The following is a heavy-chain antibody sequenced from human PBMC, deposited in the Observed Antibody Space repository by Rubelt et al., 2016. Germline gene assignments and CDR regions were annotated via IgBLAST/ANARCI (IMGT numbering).Heavy chain of an antibody. CDR2: IYYSGST. CDR1: GGSISSYY. CDR3: ARAIVGATVFDY. J-gene: IGHJ4*02. V-gene: IGHV4-59*01. Sequence: QVQLQESGPGLVKPSETLSLTCTVSGGSISSYYWSWIRQPPGKGLEWIGYIYYSGSTNYNPSLNSRGTIQVDTSKNQFSLKLSSVTAADTAVYYCARAIVGATVFDYWGQGTLVTVSS. D-gene: IGHD1-26*01.